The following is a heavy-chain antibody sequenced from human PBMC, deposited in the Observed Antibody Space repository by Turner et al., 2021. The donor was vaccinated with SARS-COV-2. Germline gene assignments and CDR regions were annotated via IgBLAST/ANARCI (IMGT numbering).Heavy chain of an antibody. J-gene: IGHJ5*02. Sequence: QLQLQESGPGLLKPWETLSLTCFVSGDSLSSTPHYWGWIRQPPGQALEWIAHVNSSGKNNYKPTLKRRVTLSVDTAKNHLSLELTLGTAADTAVYYCARHVFRDQNDASGYYDVEENWFDLWGQGTLVTVSS. CDR1: GDSLSSTPHY. V-gene: IGHV4-39*01. CDR3: ARHVFRDQNDASGYYDVEENWFDL. D-gene: IGHD3-3*01. CDR2: VNSSGKN.